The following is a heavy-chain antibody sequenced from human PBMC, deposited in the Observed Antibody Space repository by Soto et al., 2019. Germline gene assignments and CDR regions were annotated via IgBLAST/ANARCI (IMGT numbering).Heavy chain of an antibody. Sequence: VQLVESGGGLIQPGGSLRLSCLASGFNFRSYSMNWVRQAPGKGLERISYISSSDIHIYYADSVRGRFTSSRDIGTRSRYVQMNSLGAEDTAVYYCARDYGDYVPRNDYWGQGTRFTVSS. D-gene: IGHD4-17*01. CDR2: ISSSDIHI. V-gene: IGHV3-48*01. J-gene: IGHJ4*02. CDR1: GFNFRSYS. CDR3: ARDYGDYVPRNDY.